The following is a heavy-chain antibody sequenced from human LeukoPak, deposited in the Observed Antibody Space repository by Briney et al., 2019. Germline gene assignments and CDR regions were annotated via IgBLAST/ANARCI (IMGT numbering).Heavy chain of an antibody. CDR3: ARNNDMDV. D-gene: IGHD1/OR15-1a*01. V-gene: IGHV3-7*03. CDR1: GFILSNHW. CDR2: MNKDGSRK. J-gene: IGHJ6*02. Sequence: GSSLRLSCAASGFILSNHWMTWVRQAPGKGPEWVANMNKDGSRKYYVDSVKGRFTISRDTAKNSLYLQMNNLRVEDTALYYCARNNDMDVWGQGTTVIVSS.